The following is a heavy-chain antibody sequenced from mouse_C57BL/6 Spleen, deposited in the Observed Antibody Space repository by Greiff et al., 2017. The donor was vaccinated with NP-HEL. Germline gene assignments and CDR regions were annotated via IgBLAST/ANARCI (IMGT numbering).Heavy chain of an antibody. CDR2: IYPYNGVS. J-gene: IGHJ1*03. CDR1: GYSFTGYY. V-gene: IGHV1-31*01. CDR3: ARGYYGSSYDWYFDV. Sequence: EVQRVESGPELVKPGASVKISCKASGYSFTGYYMHWVKQSHGNILDWIGYIYPYNGVSSYNQKFKGKATLTVDKSSSTAYMELRSLTSEDSAVYYCARGYYGSSYDWYFDVWGTGTTVTVSS. D-gene: IGHD1-1*01.